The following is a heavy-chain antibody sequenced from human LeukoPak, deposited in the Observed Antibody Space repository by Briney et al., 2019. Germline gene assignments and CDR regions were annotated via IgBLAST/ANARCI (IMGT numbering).Heavy chain of an antibody. D-gene: IGHD3-3*01. Sequence: ASVKVSCKASGYTFTGYYMHWVRQAPGQGLEWMGRINPNSGGTNYAQKFQGRVTMTRHTSISTAYMELSRLRSDDTAVYYCARDPAIFGVVSWYYFDYWGQGTLVTVSS. V-gene: IGHV1-2*06. J-gene: IGHJ4*02. CDR1: GYTFTGYY. CDR2: INPNSGGT. CDR3: ARDPAIFGVVSWYYFDY.